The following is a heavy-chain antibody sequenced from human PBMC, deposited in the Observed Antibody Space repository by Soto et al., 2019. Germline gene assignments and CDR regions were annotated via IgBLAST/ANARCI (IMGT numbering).Heavy chain of an antibody. Sequence: ASVKVSCKASGFTFTSSAVQWVRQARGQRLEWIGWIVVGSGNTNYAQKFQERVTITRDMSTSTAYMELNSLRAEDTAIYYCARDPFGTDSGGSAGFDHWRHGTMVTVSS. J-gene: IGHJ4*01. D-gene: IGHD2-15*01. CDR1: GFTFTSSA. V-gene: IGHV1-58*01. CDR2: IVVGSGNT. CDR3: ARDPFGTDSGGSAGFDH.